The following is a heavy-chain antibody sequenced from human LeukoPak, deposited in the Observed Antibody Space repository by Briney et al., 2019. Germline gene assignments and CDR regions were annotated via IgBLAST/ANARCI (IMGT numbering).Heavy chain of an antibody. Sequence: SETLSLTCTVSGGSISTYYWSWIRQPPGKGLEWIGYISYSGSSKYNPSLKSRVTISVDTSKNQFSLKLSSVTAADTAVYYCARLSGYSSGHYYSDYWGQGTLVTVSS. V-gene: IGHV4-59*01. J-gene: IGHJ4*02. D-gene: IGHD3-22*01. CDR3: ARLSGYSSGHYYSDY. CDR1: GGSISTYY. CDR2: ISYSGSS.